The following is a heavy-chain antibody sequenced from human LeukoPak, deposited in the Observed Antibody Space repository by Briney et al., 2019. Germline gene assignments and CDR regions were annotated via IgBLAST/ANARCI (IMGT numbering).Heavy chain of an antibody. CDR2: INHSGST. CDR1: GGSFSGYY. V-gene: IGHV4-34*01. D-gene: IGHD4-17*01. CDR3: ASSLTVTNPPEFDY. J-gene: IGHJ4*02. Sequence: SETLSLTCAVYGGSFSGYYWSWIRQPPGKGPEWIGEINHSGSTNYNPSLKSRVTISVDTSKNQFSLKLSSVTAADTAVYYCASSLTVTNPPEFDYWGQGTLVTVSS.